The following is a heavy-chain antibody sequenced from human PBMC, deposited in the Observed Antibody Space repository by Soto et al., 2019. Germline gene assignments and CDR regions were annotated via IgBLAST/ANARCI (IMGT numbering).Heavy chain of an antibody. CDR3: ARDAHSTPPSIAARPKCRWEYYYYMDV. CDR1: GFTFSSYW. J-gene: IGHJ6*03. V-gene: IGHV3-7*01. CDR2: IKQAGSEK. D-gene: IGHD6-6*01. Sequence: EVQLVESGGGLVQPGGSLRLSCAASGFTFSSYWMSWVRQAPGKGLEWVANIKQAGSEKYYVDYVKGRFTISRDNAKNSLYLQMNSLRAEDTAVYYCARDAHSTPPSIAARPKCRWEYYYYMDVWVKGTTVTVSS.